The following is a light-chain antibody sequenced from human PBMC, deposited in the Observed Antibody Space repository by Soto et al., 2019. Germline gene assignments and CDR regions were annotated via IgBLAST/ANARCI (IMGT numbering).Light chain of an antibody. Sequence: EFVLTQSPGTLSLSPGERATLSCRASQTVRNNYLAWYQQKPGQAPRLLIYDASSRATGIPDRFSGGGSGTDFTLTISRLEPEDFAVYYCQQRSNWLWTFGQGTKVDI. J-gene: IGKJ1*01. CDR3: QQRSNWLWT. V-gene: IGKV3D-20*02. CDR2: DAS. CDR1: QTVRNNY.